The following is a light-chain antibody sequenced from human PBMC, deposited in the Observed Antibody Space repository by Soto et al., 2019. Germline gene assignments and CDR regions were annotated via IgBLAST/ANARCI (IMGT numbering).Light chain of an antibody. CDR3: SSYAGSNLWV. CDR1: SSDVGNYKY. CDR2: EVS. J-gene: IGLJ3*02. Sequence: QSALTQSPSASGSPGQSVTISCTGTSSDVGNYKYVSWYQQHPGKAPKLMIYEVSKRPSGVPERFSGSKSGNAASLTVSGLQVEDEADYYCSSYAGSNLWVFGGGTTLTVL. V-gene: IGLV2-8*01.